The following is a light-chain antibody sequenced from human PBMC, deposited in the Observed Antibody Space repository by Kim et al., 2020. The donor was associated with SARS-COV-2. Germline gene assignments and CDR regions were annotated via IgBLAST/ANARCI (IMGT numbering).Light chain of an antibody. V-gene: IGLV1-40*01. Sequence: QSVLTQPPSVSGAPGQRVTISCTGSSSNIGANYGVHWYQQVPGKAPRLLVNGNRDRPSGVPDRFSASRSGTSASLAITGLQAEDEADYYCHSYDSSLRRLFGGGTQLTVL. CDR2: GNR. J-gene: IGLJ3*02. CDR3: HSYDSSLRRL. CDR1: SSNIGANYG.